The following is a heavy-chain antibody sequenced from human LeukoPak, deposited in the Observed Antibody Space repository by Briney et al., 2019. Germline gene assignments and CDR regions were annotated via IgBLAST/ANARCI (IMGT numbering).Heavy chain of an antibody. D-gene: IGHD3-22*01. V-gene: IGHV3-21*01. CDR2: ISSSSSYI. CDR1: GFTFSSYS. J-gene: IGHJ4*02. CDR3: ARETDYYDSSGYYPLGN. Sequence: PGGSLRLSCAASGFTFSSYSMNWVRQAPGKGLEWVSSISSSSSYISYADSVKGRFTISRDNAKNSLYMKMNGLRAEDTAVYYCARETDYYDSSGYYPLGNWGQGTLVTVSS.